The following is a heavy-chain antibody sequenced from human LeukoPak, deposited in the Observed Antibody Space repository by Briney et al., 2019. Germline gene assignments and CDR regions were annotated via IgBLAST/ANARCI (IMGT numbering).Heavy chain of an antibody. J-gene: IGHJ3*02. V-gene: IGHV4-61*01. Sequence: SETLSLTCTVSGYSISSGYYWSWIRQPPGKGLEWIGYIYYSGSTNYNPSLKSRVTISVDTSKNQFSLKLSSVTAADTAVYYCASLHYCSSTSCYSQGAFDIWGQGTMVTVSS. CDR1: GYSISSGYY. D-gene: IGHD2-2*01. CDR2: IYYSGST. CDR3: ASLHYCSSTSCYSQGAFDI.